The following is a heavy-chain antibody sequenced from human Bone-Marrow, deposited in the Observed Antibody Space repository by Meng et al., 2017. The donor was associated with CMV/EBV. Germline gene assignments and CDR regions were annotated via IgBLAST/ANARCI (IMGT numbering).Heavy chain of an antibody. J-gene: IGHJ3*02. CDR2: IYPGDSDT. Sequence: KVSCKGSGYSFTSYWIGWVRQMPGKGLEWMGIIYPGDSDTRYSPSFQGQVTISADKSISTAYLQWSSLKASDTAMYYCARPKTYCSSTSCAPGDDAFDIWGQGTMVTV. V-gene: IGHV5-51*01. D-gene: IGHD2-2*01. CDR1: GYSFTSYW. CDR3: ARPKTYCSSTSCAPGDDAFDI.